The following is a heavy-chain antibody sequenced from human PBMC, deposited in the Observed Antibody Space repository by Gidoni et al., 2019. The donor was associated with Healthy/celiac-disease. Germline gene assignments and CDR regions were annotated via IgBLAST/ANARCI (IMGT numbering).Heavy chain of an antibody. CDR1: GRTFSRYA. CDR3: SGGEYYYGSGSPWVFDY. CDR2: IIPILGTA. J-gene: IGHJ4*02. D-gene: IGHD3-10*01. V-gene: IGHV1-69*06. Sequence: VQLVQSGAAVKKPGSSVKVSCNASGRTFSRYAISWVRQAPGQWLEWMGGIIPILGTANYAQKFQGRVTIAADKSTSTAYMELSSLGSEDTAVYYCSGGEYYYGSGSPWVFDYWGQGTLVTVSS.